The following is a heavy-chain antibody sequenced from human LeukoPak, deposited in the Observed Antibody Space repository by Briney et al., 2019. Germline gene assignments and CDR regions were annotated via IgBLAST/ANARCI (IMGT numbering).Heavy chain of an antibody. Sequence: KPSETLSLTCAVSGYSISSGYYWGWIRQPPGKGLEWIGSIYHSGSTYYNPSLKSRVTISVDTSKNQFSLKLSSVTAADTAVYYCARLWFRELSDSTFDYWGQGTLVTVSS. J-gene: IGHJ4*02. CDR2: IYHSGST. V-gene: IGHV4-38-2*01. D-gene: IGHD3-10*01. CDR3: ARLWFRELSDSTFDY. CDR1: GYSISSGYY.